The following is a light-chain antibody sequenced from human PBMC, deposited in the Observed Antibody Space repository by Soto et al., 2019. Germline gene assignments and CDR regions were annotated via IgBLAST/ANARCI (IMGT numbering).Light chain of an antibody. V-gene: IGKV3-20*01. CDR1: QSVSSSY. CDR3: QQYGSSPQT. J-gene: IGKJ1*01. CDR2: GAS. Sequence: IVLTQSPGTLSLSPGERATLSCRASQSVSSSYLAWYQQKPGQAPRLLIYGASSRATGIPDRFSGSGSGTDFTLTISRREPEDFAVYYWQQYGSSPQTFGQGTKVEIK.